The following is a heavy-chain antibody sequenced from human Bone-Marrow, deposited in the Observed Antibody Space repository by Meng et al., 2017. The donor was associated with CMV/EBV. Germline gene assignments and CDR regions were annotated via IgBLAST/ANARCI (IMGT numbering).Heavy chain of an antibody. D-gene: IGHD3-22*01. Sequence: GESLKISCAASGFTFSSYAMTWVRQSPVKGLEWVSAISGSGGSTYYADSVKGRFTISRDNSKNTLDLQMNSLKVEDTAIYYCAKNYYDNSGYIDYWGQGTLVTVSS. V-gene: IGHV3-23*01. J-gene: IGHJ4*02. CDR3: AKNYYDNSGYIDY. CDR1: GFTFSSYA. CDR2: ISGSGGST.